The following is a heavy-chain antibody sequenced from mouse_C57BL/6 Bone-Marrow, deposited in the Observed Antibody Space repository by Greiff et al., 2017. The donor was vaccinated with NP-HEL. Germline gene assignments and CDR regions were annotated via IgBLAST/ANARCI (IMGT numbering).Heavy chain of an antibody. V-gene: IGHV1-69*01. Sequence: VKLQQPGAELVMPGASVKLSCKASGYTFTSYWMHWVKQRPGQGLEWIGEIDPSDSYTNYNQKFKGKSTLTVDKSSSTAYMQLSSLTSEDSAVYYCATSWYFDVWGTGTTVTVSS. J-gene: IGHJ1*03. CDR3: ATSWYFDV. CDR2: IDPSDSYT. CDR1: GYTFTSYW.